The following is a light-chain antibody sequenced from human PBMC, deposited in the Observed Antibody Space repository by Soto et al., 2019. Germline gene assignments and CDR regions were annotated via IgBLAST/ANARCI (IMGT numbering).Light chain of an antibody. J-gene: IGKJ3*01. CDR1: QSIGNY. Sequence: TQSPSSLSSSVGEGATLSCRASQSIGNYLAWYQQKTGQAPRLLIYAKSNGATGIPDRLSGSGSGTDLTLTISRLEPEDFAVYYCQKRSSWPFTCGPGTKVDIK. V-gene: IGKV3-11*01. CDR2: AKS. CDR3: QKRSSWPFT.